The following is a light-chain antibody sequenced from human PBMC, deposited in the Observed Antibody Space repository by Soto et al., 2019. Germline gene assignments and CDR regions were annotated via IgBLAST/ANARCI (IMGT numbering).Light chain of an antibody. V-gene: IGLV2-11*01. CDR2: DVS. J-gene: IGLJ2*01. CDR3: CAYAGSDTSV. CDR1: SSDVGTYNY. Sequence: QSAPTQPRSVSGSPGQSVTISCTGTSSDVGTYNYVSWYQQHPGKAPKLMIYDVSQRPSGVPDRFSGSKSGNTASLTSSGLQDEDESDYYCCAYAGSDTSVFGGGTKLTVL.